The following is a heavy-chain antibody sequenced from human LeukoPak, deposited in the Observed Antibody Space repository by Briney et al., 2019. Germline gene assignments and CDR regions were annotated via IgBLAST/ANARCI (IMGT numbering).Heavy chain of an antibody. CDR2: IIPIFGTA. D-gene: IGHD3-16*01. Sequence: SVKVSCKASGGTFSSYAISWVRQAPGQGLEWMGGIIPIFGTANYAQKFQGRVTITADESTSTAYMELSSLRSEDTAVYYCARGGRDDYVWGSSLDYWGQGTLVTVSS. CDR3: ARGGRDDYVWGSSLDY. J-gene: IGHJ4*02. V-gene: IGHV1-69*13. CDR1: GGTFSSYA.